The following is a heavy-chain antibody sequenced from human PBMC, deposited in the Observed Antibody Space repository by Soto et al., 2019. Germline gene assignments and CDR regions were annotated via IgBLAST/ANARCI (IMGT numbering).Heavy chain of an antibody. CDR1: GFSLSTSGVG. CDR2: IYWDDDK. D-gene: IGHD7-27*01. CDR3: AHSLIPNWGSRGAFDY. J-gene: IGHJ4*02. Sequence: QITLKESGPTLVKPTQTLTLTCTFSGFSLSTSGVGVGWIRQPPGKALEWLALIYWDDDKRYSPSLKSRLTIAKDTTKNQVVLTMTNMDPVDTATYYSAHSLIPNWGSRGAFDYWGQGTLVTVSS. V-gene: IGHV2-5*02.